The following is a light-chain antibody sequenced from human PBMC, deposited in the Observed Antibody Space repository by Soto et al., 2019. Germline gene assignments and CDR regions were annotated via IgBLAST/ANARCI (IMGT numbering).Light chain of an antibody. Sequence: DIQMTQTPSSLSASVVGGVTITFQASQYITMYLNWYQQKPWKAPKLLIYAASNLQTGVPSRFSGSGYGTDFTFTISSLQPEDIATYYCQQYDNVFTFGQGTRLEIK. CDR2: AAS. CDR3: QQYDNVFT. J-gene: IGKJ5*01. CDR1: QYITMY. V-gene: IGKV1-33*01.